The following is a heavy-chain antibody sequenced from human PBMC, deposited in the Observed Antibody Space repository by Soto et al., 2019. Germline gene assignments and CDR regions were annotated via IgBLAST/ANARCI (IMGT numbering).Heavy chain of an antibody. CDR1: GFTFSSYW. D-gene: IGHD3-3*01. J-gene: IGHJ3*02. CDR3: ARVSSTYAYYDFWSGYELPSRGAFDI. V-gene: IGHV3-7*01. Sequence: GGSLRLSCAASGFTFSSYWMSWVRQAPGKGLEWVANIKQDGSEKYYVDSVKGRFTISRDNAKNSLYLQMNSLRAEDTAVYYCARVSSTYAYYDFWSGYELPSRGAFDIWGQGTMVTVSS. CDR2: IKQDGSEK.